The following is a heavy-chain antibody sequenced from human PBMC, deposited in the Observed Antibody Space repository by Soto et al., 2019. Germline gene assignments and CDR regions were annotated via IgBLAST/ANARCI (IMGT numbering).Heavy chain of an antibody. V-gene: IGHV4-61*08. CDR3: AREVVSLEYYFDY. D-gene: IGHD3-22*01. CDR2: IYYSGST. Sequence: PSVTMCLTSPVAGGTVSGGVDYWSWIRQPPGKGLEWIGYIYYSGSTNYNPSLKSRVTISVDTSKNQFSLKLSSVTAADTAVYYCAREVVSLEYYFDYWGQGTLVTVSS. CDR1: GGTVSGGVDY. J-gene: IGHJ4*02.